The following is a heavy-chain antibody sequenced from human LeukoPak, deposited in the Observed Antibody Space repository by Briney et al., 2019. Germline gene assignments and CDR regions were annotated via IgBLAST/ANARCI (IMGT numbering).Heavy chain of an antibody. CDR1: GFTFSSYS. J-gene: IGHJ4*02. D-gene: IGHD1-26*01. Sequence: GGSLRLSCVASGFTFSSYSMNWVRQAPGKGLEWVANIFQDGNDKYYVDSVKGRFTISRDNAKNSLYLQLNSLRVEDTAVYYCASRIVGTPDYFDYWGQGTLVTVSS. V-gene: IGHV3-7*01. CDR2: IFQDGNDK. CDR3: ASRIVGTPDYFDY.